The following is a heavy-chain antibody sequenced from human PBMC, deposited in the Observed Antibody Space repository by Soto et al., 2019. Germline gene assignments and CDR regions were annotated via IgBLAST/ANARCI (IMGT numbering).Heavy chain of an antibody. CDR3: ASSRP. J-gene: IGHJ5*02. CDR1: GFTFSSYW. CDR2: IKGDGSEK. Sequence: EVQMVESGGGLVQPGGSLRLSCAASGFTFSSYWMYWVRQAPGKGLEWVANIKGDGSEKNYVDSVKGRFTISRDNAKNSLYLQMKSLRVKDTGVFSCASSRPRGQGTLVTVSS. V-gene: IGHV3-7*03.